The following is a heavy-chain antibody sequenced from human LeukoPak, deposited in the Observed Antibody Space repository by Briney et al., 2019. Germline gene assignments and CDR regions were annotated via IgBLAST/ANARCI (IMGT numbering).Heavy chain of an antibody. D-gene: IGHD3-10*01. V-gene: IGHV3-30*03. J-gene: IGHJ4*02. CDR1: GFTFSSYG. Sequence: GGSLRLSCAASGFTFSSYGMHWVRQAPGKGLEWVAVISYDGSNKYYADSAKGRFTISRDNSKNTLYLQMNSLRAEDTAVYYCARVLSKVRGVQPPFDYWGQGTLVTVSS. CDR2: ISYDGSNK. CDR3: ARVLSKVRGVQPPFDY.